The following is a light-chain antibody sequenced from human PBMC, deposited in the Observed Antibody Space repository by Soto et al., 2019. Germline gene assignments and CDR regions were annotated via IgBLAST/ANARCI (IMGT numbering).Light chain of an antibody. CDR1: SSDFGGYTY. CDR3: SSYTTSGPYV. Sequence: QSALTQPASVSGSPGQWITISCTGTSSDFGGYTYVSWYQQRPGEAPKLIIFDVNNRPSGVSDRFSGSKSGDTASLTISGLQAEDEADFYCSSYTTSGPYVFGSGTKLTVL. CDR2: DVN. J-gene: IGLJ1*01. V-gene: IGLV2-14*01.